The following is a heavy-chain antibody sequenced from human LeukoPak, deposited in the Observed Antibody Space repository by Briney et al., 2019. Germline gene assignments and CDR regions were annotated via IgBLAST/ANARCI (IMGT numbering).Heavy chain of an antibody. CDR3: ARQGYGGNSVALSDWYFDL. D-gene: IGHD4-23*01. J-gene: IGHJ2*01. Sequence: PSETLSLTCTVSGGSISSGDYYWSWIRQPPGKGLEWIGYIYYSGSTYYNPSLKSRVTISVDTSKNQFSLKLSSVTAADTAVYYCARQGYGGNSVALSDWYFDLWGRGTLVTVSS. CDR1: GGSISSGDYY. V-gene: IGHV4-30-4*08. CDR2: IYYSGST.